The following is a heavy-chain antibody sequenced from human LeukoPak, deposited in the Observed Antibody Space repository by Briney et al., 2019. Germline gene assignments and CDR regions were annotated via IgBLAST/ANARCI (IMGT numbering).Heavy chain of an antibody. CDR1: GGSISSGSYY. CDR3: ARGRCHDFWSGYYSGWFDP. Sequence: SETLSLTCTVSGGSISSGSYYWSWIRQPAGKGLEWIGRIYTSGSTNYNPSLKSRVTISVDTSKNQFSLKLSSVTAADTAVYYCARGRCHDFWSGYYSGWFDPWGQGTLVTVSS. D-gene: IGHD3-3*01. V-gene: IGHV4-61*02. J-gene: IGHJ5*02. CDR2: IYTSGST.